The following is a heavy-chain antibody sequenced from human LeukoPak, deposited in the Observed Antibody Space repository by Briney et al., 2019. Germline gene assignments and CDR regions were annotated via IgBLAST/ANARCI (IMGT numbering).Heavy chain of an antibody. Sequence: ASVKVSCKASGYTFTSYGISWVRQAPGQGLEWMGGIIPIFGTANYAQKFQGRVTMTTDTSTSTAYMELRSLRSDDTAVYYCARAILRYFDWSHAEDAFDIWGQGTMVTVSS. CDR3: ARAILRYFDWSHAEDAFDI. V-gene: IGHV1-18*01. CDR2: IIPIFGTA. J-gene: IGHJ3*02. CDR1: GYTFTSYG. D-gene: IGHD3-9*01.